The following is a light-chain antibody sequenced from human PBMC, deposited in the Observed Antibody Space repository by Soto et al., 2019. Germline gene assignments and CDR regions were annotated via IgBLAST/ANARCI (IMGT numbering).Light chain of an antibody. V-gene: IGKV1-27*01. Sequence: DIQMTQSPSSLSASVGDRVTITCRASQGIIDYVAWYQHNPGKSPKLLIYAASTLHSGVPSLFSGSGAGTDFTLTISSLQPEDAATYYCQNFSSAPHTIGQVTKVEI. CDR3: QNFSSAPHT. CDR2: AAS. CDR1: QGIIDY. J-gene: IGKJ1*01.